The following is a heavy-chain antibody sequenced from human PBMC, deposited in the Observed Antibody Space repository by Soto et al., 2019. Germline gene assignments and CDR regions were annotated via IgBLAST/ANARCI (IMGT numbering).Heavy chain of an antibody. CDR3: ARLYSYGYYYFDY. D-gene: IGHD5-18*01. Sequence: SETLSLTCTVSGDSIRGGTHYWSWIRQHPGKGLEWIGYIYYSGSAYYNPSLKSRVSMSVDPSKNQLSLKLSSMTAADTAVYYCARLYSYGYYYFDYWGRGTLVTVSS. J-gene: IGHJ4*02. V-gene: IGHV4-31*03. CDR1: GDSIRGGTHY. CDR2: IYYSGSA.